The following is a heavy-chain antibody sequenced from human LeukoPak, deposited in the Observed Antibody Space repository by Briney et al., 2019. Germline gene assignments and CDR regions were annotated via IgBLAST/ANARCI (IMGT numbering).Heavy chain of an antibody. V-gene: IGHV4-4*07. CDR2: IYTSGST. J-gene: IGHJ4*02. CDR3: ARDVQPCSGGSCYSFDY. D-gene: IGHD2-15*01. Sequence: SETLSLTCSVSGGAISSYYWSWIRQPAGKGLEWIGRIYTSGSTNYNPSLRSRVTMSVDTSKNQFSLKLSSVTAADTAVYYCARDVQPCSGGSCYSFDYWGQGTLVTVSS. CDR1: GGAISSYY.